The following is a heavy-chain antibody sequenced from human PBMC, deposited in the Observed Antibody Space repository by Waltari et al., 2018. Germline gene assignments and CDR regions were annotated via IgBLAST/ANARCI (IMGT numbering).Heavy chain of an antibody. D-gene: IGHD6-13*01. V-gene: IGHV2-5*01. J-gene: IGHJ4*02. CDR1: GFSLSTSGVG. CDR3: AHGEAAAASYYFDY. CDR2: IYWKYYK. Sequence: QITLKESGPTLVKPTQTLTLTCTFSGFSLSTSGVGVGCIRPPPGKALEWLALIYWKYYKRYRPSLKSRLTITKYTSKNQLVLTMTNMDPVDTATYYCAHGEAAAASYYFDYWGQGTLVTVSS.